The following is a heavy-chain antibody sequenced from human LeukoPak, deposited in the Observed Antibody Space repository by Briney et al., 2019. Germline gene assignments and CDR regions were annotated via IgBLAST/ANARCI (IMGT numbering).Heavy chain of an antibody. V-gene: IGHV4-34*01. CDR3: ARANQRLYTSGWTYHFDF. Sequence: SETLSLTCAVYGGSFSGYYWSWIRQHPGKGLEWIGYIYYSGSTYYNPSLKSRVTISVDTSKNQFSLKLSSVTAADTAVYYCARANQRLYTSGWTYHFDFWGQGTLVTVSS. J-gene: IGHJ4*02. CDR1: GGSFSGYY. D-gene: IGHD6-19*01. CDR2: IYYSGST.